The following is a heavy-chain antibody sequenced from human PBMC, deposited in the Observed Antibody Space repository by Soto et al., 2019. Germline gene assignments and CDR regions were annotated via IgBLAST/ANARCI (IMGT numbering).Heavy chain of an antibody. J-gene: IGHJ6*02. CDR1: GFTFDDYA. V-gene: IGHV3-9*01. CDR3: AKDQTWHLRYGMDV. Sequence: EVQLVESGGGLVQPGRSLRLSCAASGFTFDDYAMHWVRQAPGKGLEWVSGITSNSGSIGYADSVKGRVTISRDNARNSMYLQMNSLRAEDTALYYCAKDQTWHLRYGMDVWVQGTTVTVSS. CDR2: ITSNSGSI.